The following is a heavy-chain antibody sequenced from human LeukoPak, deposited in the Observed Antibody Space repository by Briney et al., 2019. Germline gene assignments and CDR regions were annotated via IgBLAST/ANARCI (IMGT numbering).Heavy chain of an antibody. D-gene: IGHD1-1*01. V-gene: IGHV3-53*01. CDR2: IYIGGDT. Sequence: PGGSLRLSCVASGFYVSSHCMTWVRQAPGKGLEWVSVIYIGGDTDYADSVKGRFTMSRDNSKNALYLQMNSLRVEDTAVYYCARVITTWPLDCWGQGTLVTVSS. J-gene: IGHJ4*02. CDR1: GFYVSSHC. CDR3: ARVITTWPLDC.